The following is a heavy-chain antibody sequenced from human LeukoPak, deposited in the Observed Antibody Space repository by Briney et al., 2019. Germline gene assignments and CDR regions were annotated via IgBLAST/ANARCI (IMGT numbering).Heavy chain of an antibody. D-gene: IGHD2-15*01. Sequence: ASVKVSCKASGYAFTGYYMHWVRQAPGQGLECMGWISPNSGGTNYAQQFQGRVTMTRDTSISTAYMELSRLRSDDTAVYYCARDQRYCSGGSCYPDWFDPWGQGTLVTVSS. CDR3: ARDQRYCSGGSCYPDWFDP. J-gene: IGHJ5*02. V-gene: IGHV1-2*02. CDR1: GYAFTGYY. CDR2: ISPNSGGT.